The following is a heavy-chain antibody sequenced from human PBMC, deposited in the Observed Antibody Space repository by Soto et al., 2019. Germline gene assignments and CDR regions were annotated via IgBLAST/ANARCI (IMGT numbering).Heavy chain of an antibody. D-gene: IGHD1-1*01. J-gene: IGHJ3*02. Sequence: QVQLQQWGAGLLKPSETLSLTCAVFGGSVNSGNYYWSWIRQPPGKGLEWIGEMSHSGGTHFNPSLKSRVNTSVDTSQNQFSLKMSSVTAADTALYYCARVERGTATTVVDAFDIWGPGTMVTVSS. CDR2: MSHSGGT. CDR3: ARVERGTATTVVDAFDI. V-gene: IGHV4-34*01. CDR1: GGSVNSGNYY.